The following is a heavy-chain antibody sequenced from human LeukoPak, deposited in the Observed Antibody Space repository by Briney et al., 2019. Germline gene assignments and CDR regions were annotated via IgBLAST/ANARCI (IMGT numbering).Heavy chain of an antibody. V-gene: IGHV4-4*07. J-gene: IGHJ6*03. CDR3: ARAPMPNYYYYYMDV. CDR1: GGSISSYY. D-gene: IGHD2-2*01. CDR2: IYTSGST. Sequence: KPSETLSLTCTVSGGSISSYYWSWTRQPAGKGLEWIGRIYTSGSTNYNPSLKSRVTISVDTSKNQFSLKLSSVTAADTAVYYCARAPMPNYYYYYMDVWGKGTTVTVSS.